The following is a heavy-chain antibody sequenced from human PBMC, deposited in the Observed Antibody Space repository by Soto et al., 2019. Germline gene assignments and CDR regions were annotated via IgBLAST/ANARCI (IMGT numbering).Heavy chain of an antibody. CDR2: ISYDGSNT. CDR3: AKEGGLSGSYYISSSYYFDY. Sequence: QVQLVESGGGVVQPGRSLRLSCAASGFTFSSYGMHWVRQAPGKGLEWVAIISYDGSNTYYADSLKGRLTISRDNSKNPLDLQMNSLRAEDTSVYYCAKEGGLSGSYYISSSYYFDYWGQGTLVPVSS. V-gene: IGHV3-30*18. CDR1: GFTFSSYG. J-gene: IGHJ4*02. D-gene: IGHD1-26*01.